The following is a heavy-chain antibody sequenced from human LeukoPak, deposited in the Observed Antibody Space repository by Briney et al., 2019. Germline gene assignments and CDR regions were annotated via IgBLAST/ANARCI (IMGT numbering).Heavy chain of an antibody. J-gene: IGHJ4*02. CDR3: AKRGYYDSSGYLDY. CDR2: ISGSGGST. V-gene: IGHV3-23*01. D-gene: IGHD3-22*01. CDR1: GFTFSSYA. Sequence: GGSLRLSCAASGFTFSSYAMSWVRQAPGKGLEWVSAISGSGGSTYYADSVKGRFTISRDNSKNTLYLQMNSLRAEDTAVYYCAKRGYYDSSGYLDYWGQGTLVTVSS.